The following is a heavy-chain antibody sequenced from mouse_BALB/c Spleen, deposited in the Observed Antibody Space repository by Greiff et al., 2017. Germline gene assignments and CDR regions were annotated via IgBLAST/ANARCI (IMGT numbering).Heavy chain of an antibody. Sequence: QVHVKQPGAELVKPGASVKLSCKASGYTFTSYWMHWVKQRPGQGLEWIGEINPSNGRTNYNEKFKSKATLTVDKSSSTAYMQLSSLTSEDSAVYYCATTVVRRGFAYWGQGTLVTVSA. V-gene: IGHV1S81*02. CDR3: ATTVVRRGFAY. J-gene: IGHJ3*01. CDR2: INPSNGRT. D-gene: IGHD1-1*01. CDR1: GYTFTSYW.